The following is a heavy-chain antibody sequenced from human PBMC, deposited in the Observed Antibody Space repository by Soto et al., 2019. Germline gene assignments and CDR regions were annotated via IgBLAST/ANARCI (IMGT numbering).Heavy chain of an antibody. CDR2: ISAYNGNT. J-gene: IGHJ4*02. CDR1: GYAFTSYG. V-gene: IGHV1-18*04. Sequence: ASVKVSCKASGYAFTSYGISWVRQAPGQGLEWMGWISAYNGNTNYAQKLQGRVTMTTDTSTSTAYMELRSLRSDDTAVYYCARDLGRRTVLVGPRDYWGQGTLVTV. CDR3: ARDLGRRTVLVGPRDY. D-gene: IGHD1-26*01.